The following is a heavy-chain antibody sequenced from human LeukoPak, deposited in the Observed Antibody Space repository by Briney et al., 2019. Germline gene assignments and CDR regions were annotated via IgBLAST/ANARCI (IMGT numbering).Heavy chain of an antibody. V-gene: IGHV4-39*01. Sequence: PSETLSLTCTVSGGSISSSSYYWGWIRQPPGKGLEWIGSIYYSGSTHYNPSLKSRVTISVDTSKNQFSLKLSSVTAADTAVYYCARRKQQLVVFDYWGQGTLVTVSS. CDR3: ARRKQQLVVFDY. D-gene: IGHD6-13*01. J-gene: IGHJ4*02. CDR2: IYYSGST. CDR1: GGSISSSSYY.